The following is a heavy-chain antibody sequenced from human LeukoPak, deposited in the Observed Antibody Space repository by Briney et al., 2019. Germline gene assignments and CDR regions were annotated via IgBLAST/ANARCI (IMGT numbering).Heavy chain of an antibody. CDR2: ISCDGNNK. Sequence: SGGSLRLSCAASGFTFSSYAMHWVRQAPGKGLEWVAIISCDGNNKYYADSVKDRFTISRDNSKNTLYLQMNSLRAEDTAVYYCAREGTSRDYWGQGTLVTVSS. D-gene: IGHD2-2*01. CDR1: GFTFSSYA. CDR3: AREGTSRDY. J-gene: IGHJ4*02. V-gene: IGHV3-30*14.